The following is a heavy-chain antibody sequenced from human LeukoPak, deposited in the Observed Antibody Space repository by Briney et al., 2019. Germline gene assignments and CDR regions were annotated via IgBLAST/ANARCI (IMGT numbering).Heavy chain of an antibody. D-gene: IGHD1-26*01. V-gene: IGHV3-9*01. CDR3: ARDKEVGATRLDY. CDR2: ITWNSGSM. J-gene: IGHJ4*02. CDR1: GFTFGDYA. Sequence: ALRLSCAASGFTFGDYAMHWVRQAPGKGLEWVSGITWNSGSMTYADSVRGRFTISRDNAKNSLYLQMNSLRAEDTAVYYCARDKEVGATRLDYWGQGTLVTVSS.